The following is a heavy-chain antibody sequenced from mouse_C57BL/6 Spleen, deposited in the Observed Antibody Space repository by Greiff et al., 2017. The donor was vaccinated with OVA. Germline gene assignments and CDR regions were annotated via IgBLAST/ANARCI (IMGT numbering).Heavy chain of an antibody. V-gene: IGHV1-15*01. D-gene: IGHD1-1*01. CDR1: GYTFTDYE. CDR3: TRITTVGY. Sequence: VKLMESGAELVRPGASVTLSCKASGYTFTDYEMHWVKQTPVHGLEWIGAIDPETGGTAYNQKFKGKAILTADKSSSTAYMELRSLTSEDSAVYYCTRITTVGYWGQGTSVTVSS. J-gene: IGHJ4*01. CDR2: IDPETGGT.